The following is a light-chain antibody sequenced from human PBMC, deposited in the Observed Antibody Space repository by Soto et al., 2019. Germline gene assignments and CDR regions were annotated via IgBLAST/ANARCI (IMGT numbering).Light chain of an antibody. V-gene: IGKV3D-15*01. CDR2: DAL. CDR3: QQYNNWPVT. J-gene: IGKJ4*01. Sequence: EIAMTQTPATLSVSPGERATLSSRASQSVRSNLAWYQQKRGQAPRLLIYDALHRATDIPARFSGSGSGTDFTLTISGLQSEDFATYDCQQYNNWPVTFGGGTKVDIK. CDR1: QSVRSN.